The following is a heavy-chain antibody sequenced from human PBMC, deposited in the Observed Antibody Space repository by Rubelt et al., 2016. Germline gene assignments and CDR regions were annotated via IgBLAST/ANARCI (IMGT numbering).Heavy chain of an antibody. CDR1: GFTFSDAW. Sequence: EVQLVESGGGLVKPGGSLRLSCAASGFTFSDAWMTWVRQAPGKGMVWVSSINTDGSDTRYADSVKGRFTISRDNAKNILYLKMNSLRAEDTASYFCVRAPYGSGSYSWFDPWGQGTPVTVSS. CDR2: INTDGSDT. J-gene: IGHJ5*02. V-gene: IGHV3-74*01. D-gene: IGHD3-10*01. CDR3: VRAPYGSGSYSWFDP.